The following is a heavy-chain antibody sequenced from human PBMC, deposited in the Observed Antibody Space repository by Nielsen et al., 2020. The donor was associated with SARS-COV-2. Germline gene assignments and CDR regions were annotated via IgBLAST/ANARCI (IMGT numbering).Heavy chain of an antibody. CDR3: AGRIPIDY. D-gene: IGHD2/OR15-2a*01. CDR2: IRNTGGT. J-gene: IGHJ4*02. Sequence: GESLKISCAASGFTFSSYAMNWVRQAPGKGLEWVSGIRNTGGTYYAESVKGRFTISRDNSKNMLYLEMNNLRADDTAIYYCAGRIPIDYWGQGILVTVSS. CDR1: GFTFSSYA. V-gene: IGHV3-23*01.